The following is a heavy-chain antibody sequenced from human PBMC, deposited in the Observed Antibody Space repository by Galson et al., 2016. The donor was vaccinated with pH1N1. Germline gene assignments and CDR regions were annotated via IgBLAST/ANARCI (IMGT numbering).Heavy chain of an antibody. CDR3: AIRTISARPGWFDS. Sequence: QSGAEVKKPGESLKISCKGSGYEFGRYWIVWVRQMPGKGLEYMGTIYPDDSDTRYHPAFQGQVIISGDRSIHAVYLRWSSLQASDSGIYYCAIRTISARPGWFDSWGQGTLVTVSS. D-gene: IGHD6-6*01. CDR1: GYEFGRYW. J-gene: IGHJ5*01. CDR2: IYPDDSDT. V-gene: IGHV5-51*01.